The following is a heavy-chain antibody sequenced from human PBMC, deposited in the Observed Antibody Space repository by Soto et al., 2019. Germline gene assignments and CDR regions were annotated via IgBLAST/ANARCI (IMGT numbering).Heavy chain of an antibody. Sequence: GGSLRLSCAASGFTFSNAWMSWVRQAPGKGLEWVGRIKSKTDGGTTDYAAPVKGRFTISRDDSKNTLYLQMNSLKTEDTAVYYCTTDTWTVTIIMDFDYWGQGTLVTVSS. CDR2: IKSKTDGGTT. V-gene: IGHV3-15*01. J-gene: IGHJ4*02. D-gene: IGHD4-17*01. CDR1: GFTFSNAW. CDR3: TTDTWTVTIIMDFDY.